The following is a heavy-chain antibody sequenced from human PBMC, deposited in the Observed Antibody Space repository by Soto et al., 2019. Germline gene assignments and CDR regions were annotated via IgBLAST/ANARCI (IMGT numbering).Heavy chain of an antibody. CDR1: GFTFSSYA. J-gene: IGHJ6*03. CDR2: ISGSGGST. D-gene: IGHD3-3*01. V-gene: IGHV3-23*01. Sequence: GGSLRLSCAASGFTFSSYAMSWVRQAPGKGLEWVSAISGSGGSTYYADSVKGRFTISRDNSKNTLYLQMNSLRAEDTAVYYCAKESSNYDFWSGYYTHYYYYMDVWGKGTTVTVSS. CDR3: AKESSNYDFWSGYYTHYYYYMDV.